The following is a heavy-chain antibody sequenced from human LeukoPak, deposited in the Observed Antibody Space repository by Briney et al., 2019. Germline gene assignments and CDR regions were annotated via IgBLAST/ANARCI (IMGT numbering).Heavy chain of an antibody. D-gene: IGHD1-26*01. Sequence: ASVKVSCKVSGYTLTELSMHWVRQAPGKGLEWMGGFDPEDGETIYAQKFQGRVTMTEDTSTDTAYMELSSLRSEDTAVYYCATLVGATSWKTGGYFDYWGQGTLVTVSS. V-gene: IGHV1-24*01. J-gene: IGHJ4*03. CDR1: GYTLTELS. CDR2: FDPEDGET. CDR3: ATLVGATSWKTGGYFDY.